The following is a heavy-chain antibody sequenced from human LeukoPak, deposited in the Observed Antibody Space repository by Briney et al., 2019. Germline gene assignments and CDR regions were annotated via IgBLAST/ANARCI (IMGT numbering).Heavy chain of an antibody. V-gene: IGHV3-33*01. CDR1: GFTFSSYG. CDR2: IWYDGSNK. CDR3: ARDFDH. J-gene: IGHJ5*02. Sequence: GGSLRLCCAASGFTFSSYGMHWSRQAPGKGLERVAVIWYDGSNKYHADSVKGRFTISRDNSKNTLYLQMNSLRAEDTAVYYCARDFDHWGQGTLVTVSS.